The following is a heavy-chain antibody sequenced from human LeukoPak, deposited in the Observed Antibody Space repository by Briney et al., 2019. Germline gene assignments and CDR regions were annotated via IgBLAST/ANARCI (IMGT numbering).Heavy chain of an antibody. J-gene: IGHJ6*04. CDR2: INPSGGST. V-gene: IGHV1-46*01. CDR1: GYTFTSYY. D-gene: IGHD3-10*01. Sequence: ASVKVSCKASGYTFTSYYMHWVRQAPGQGLEWMGIINPSGGSTSYAQKFQGRVTMTRDTSTSTVYMELSSLRSEDTAVYYCARAYGSGSYGIYYGMDVWGKGTTVTVPS. CDR3: ARAYGSGSYGIYYGMDV.